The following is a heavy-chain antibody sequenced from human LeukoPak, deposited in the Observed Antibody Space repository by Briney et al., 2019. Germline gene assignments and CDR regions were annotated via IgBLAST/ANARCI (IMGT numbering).Heavy chain of an antibody. J-gene: IGHJ4*02. Sequence: SETLSLTCAVYGGSFSGYYWSWIRQPPGKGLEWIGEINHSGSTYYNPSLKSRVTISVDTSKNQFSLKLSSVTAADTAVYYCARRGRIYGGAIGYWGQGTLVTVSS. D-gene: IGHD4-23*01. V-gene: IGHV4-34*01. CDR1: GGSFSGYY. CDR3: ARRGRIYGGAIGY. CDR2: INHSGST.